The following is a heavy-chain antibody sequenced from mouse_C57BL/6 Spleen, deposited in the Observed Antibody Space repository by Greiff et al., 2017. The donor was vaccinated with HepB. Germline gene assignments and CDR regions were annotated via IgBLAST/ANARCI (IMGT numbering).Heavy chain of an antibody. CDR3: ARPYDYDGGYAMDY. CDR1: GFTFSDYG. CDR2: ISSGSSTI. Sequence: EVKLVESGGGLVKPGGSLKLSCAASGFTFSDYGMHWVRQAPEKGLEWVAYISSGSSTIYYADTVKGRFTISRDNAKNTLFLQMTSLRSEDTAMYYCARPYDYDGGYAMDYWGQGTSVTVSS. D-gene: IGHD2-4*01. J-gene: IGHJ4*01. V-gene: IGHV5-17*01.